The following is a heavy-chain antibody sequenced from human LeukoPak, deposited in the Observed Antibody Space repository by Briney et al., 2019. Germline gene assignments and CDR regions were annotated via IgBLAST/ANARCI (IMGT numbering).Heavy chain of an antibody. CDR1: GDSISSGSYY. V-gene: IGHV4-39*01. CDR2: IYYSGTT. Sequence: SETLSLTCTVSGDSISSGSYYWGWIRHPPGDGLEWIASIYYSGTTYYYPSLKSRGTISLDTSNNQFSLKLTSATAADTAVYYCVRHLGGNAFAIWGQGTMVTVSS. D-gene: IGHD3-16*01. J-gene: IGHJ3*02. CDR3: VRHLGGNAFAI.